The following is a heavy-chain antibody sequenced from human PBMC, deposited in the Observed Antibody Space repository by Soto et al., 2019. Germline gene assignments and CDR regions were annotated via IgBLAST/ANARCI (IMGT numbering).Heavy chain of an antibody. CDR2: MYSDGKP. CDR3: ARSPYCGTECNSGYLDF. V-gene: IGHV3-53*01. D-gene: IGHD2-21*01. Sequence: PGGSLRLSCATSGFVVNRNYMHWVRQAPGKGLEWVSVMYSDGKPYYGESVKGRFTISRDNSKNTVFLHMKSLRAEDTAVYYCARSPYCGTECNSGYLDFWGQGSLVTVSS. CDR1: GFVVNRNY. J-gene: IGHJ4*02.